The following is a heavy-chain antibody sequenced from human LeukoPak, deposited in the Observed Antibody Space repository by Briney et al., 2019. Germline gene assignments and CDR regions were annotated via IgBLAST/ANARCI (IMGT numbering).Heavy chain of an antibody. CDR3: ARTTTGISYVGVDY. CDR2: ISAYNGNT. Sequence: ASVKVSCKASGYTFTSYGISWVRQAPGQGLEWMGWISAYNGNTNYAQKLQGRVTMTIDTSTSTAYMELRSLRSDDTAVYYCARTTTGISYVGVDYWGQGTLVTVSS. J-gene: IGHJ4*02. D-gene: IGHD1-14*01. V-gene: IGHV1-18*01. CDR1: GYTFTSYG.